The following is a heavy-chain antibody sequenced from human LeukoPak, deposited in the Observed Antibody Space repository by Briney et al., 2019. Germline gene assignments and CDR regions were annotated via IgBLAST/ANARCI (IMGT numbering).Heavy chain of an antibody. CDR1: GFTFSSYA. J-gene: IGHJ4*02. CDR3: ARDPDGYCSSTSCPGAFDY. V-gene: IGHV3-30*04. Sequence: GRSLRLSCAASGFTFSSYAMHWVRQAPGKGLEWVAVISYDGSNKYYADSVKGRFTISRDNSKNTLYLQMNSLRAEDTAVYYCARDPDGYCSSTSCPGAFDYWGQGTLVTVSS. D-gene: IGHD2-2*01. CDR2: ISYDGSNK.